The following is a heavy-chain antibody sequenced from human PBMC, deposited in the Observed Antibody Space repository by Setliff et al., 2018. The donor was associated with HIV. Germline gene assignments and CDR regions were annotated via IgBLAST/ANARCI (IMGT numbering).Heavy chain of an antibody. J-gene: IGHJ4*02. CDR1: GYTFSNHT. CDR3: ARVDSSGLADLDY. V-gene: IGHV1-3*01. CDR2: LNAGYGNT. Sequence: GASVKVSCKASGYTFSNHTIHWVRQAPGKRPEWMGWLNAGYGNTKYSQKFQGRVTMTRNTSISTAYMELSSLRSEDPAVYYCARVDSSGLADLDYWGQGTLVTVSS. D-gene: IGHD6-19*01.